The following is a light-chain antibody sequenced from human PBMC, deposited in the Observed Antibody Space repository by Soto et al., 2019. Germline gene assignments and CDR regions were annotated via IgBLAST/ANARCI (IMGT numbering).Light chain of an antibody. V-gene: IGLV2-14*01. J-gene: IGLJ2*01. CDR3: NSYTLSKTVI. Sequence: QSALTQPASVSGSPGQSITISCSGTSSDVGAHDFVSWYQHHPDKAPKVIIFEVTKRPSGVSNRFSGSKTGNTASLTISGLQAEDQADYYCNSYTLSKTVIFGGGTMLTLL. CDR2: EVT. CDR1: SSDVGAHDF.